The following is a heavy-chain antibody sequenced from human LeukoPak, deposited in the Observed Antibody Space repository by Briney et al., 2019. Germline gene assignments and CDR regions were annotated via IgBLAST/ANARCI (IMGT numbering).Heavy chain of an antibody. D-gene: IGHD6-13*01. Sequence: PGGPLRLSCAASGFTFSSYAIHWVRQAPGKGLEWVAVISHDGSNKNYADSVKGRFTVSRDNSKNTLYLQMNSLRGEDTAVYYCARAPGSSTSWSYFDFWGQGTLVTVSS. J-gene: IGHJ4*02. V-gene: IGHV3-30-3*01. CDR3: ARAPGSSTSWSYFDF. CDR2: ISHDGSNK. CDR1: GFTFSSYA.